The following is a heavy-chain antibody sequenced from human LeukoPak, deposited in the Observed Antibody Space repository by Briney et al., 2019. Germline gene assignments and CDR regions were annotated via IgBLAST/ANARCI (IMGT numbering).Heavy chain of an antibody. CDR2: ISSSGSTI. V-gene: IGHV3-48*03. CDR3: ARDLGLVATTYYYYYMDV. Sequence: GGSLTLSCAASGFTFSSYEMNWVRQAPGKGLEWVSYISSSGSTIYYADSVKGRFTISRDNAKNSLYLQMNSLRAEDTAVYYCARDLGLVATTYYYYYMDVWGKGTTVTVSS. CDR1: GFTFSSYE. D-gene: IGHD5-12*01. J-gene: IGHJ6*03.